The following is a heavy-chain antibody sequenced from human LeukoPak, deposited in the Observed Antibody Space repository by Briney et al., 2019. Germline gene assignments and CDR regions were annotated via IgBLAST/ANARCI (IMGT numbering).Heavy chain of an antibody. CDR1: GYSISSGYY. J-gene: IGHJ4*02. CDR3: GSQREWSLTEYHFDY. CDR2: VYHSGST. D-gene: IGHD3-3*01. V-gene: IGHV4-38-2*02. Sequence: SETLSLTCTVSGYSISSGYYCGWIRQPPGKGLEWIGSVYHSGSTYYNPSLKGRVTISTDKSKNQFSLKLTSVTAADTAVYYCGSQREWSLTEYHFDYWGQGILVTVSS.